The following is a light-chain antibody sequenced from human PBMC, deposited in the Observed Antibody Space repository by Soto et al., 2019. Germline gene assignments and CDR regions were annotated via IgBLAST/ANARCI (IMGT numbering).Light chain of an antibody. Sequence: QSVLTQPPSASGSPGQSVTISCTGTSSDVGGYNYVYWYQQHPGKAPKLMIYEVTKRPSGVPDRFSGSKSGNTASLTASGLQAEDEADYYCSSYADSNSYVFGTGTKLTVL. CDR3: SSYADSNSYV. CDR1: SSDVGGYNY. CDR2: EVT. J-gene: IGLJ1*01. V-gene: IGLV2-8*01.